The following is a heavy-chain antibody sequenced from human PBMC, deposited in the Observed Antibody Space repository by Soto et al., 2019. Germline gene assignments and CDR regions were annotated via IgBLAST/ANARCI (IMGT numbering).Heavy chain of an antibody. CDR1: GFSFSSYG. J-gene: IGHJ4*02. CDR3: AKDGIGY. V-gene: IGHV3-30*18. Sequence: GGSLRLSCAASGFSFSSYGMHWVRQAPGKGLEWVAMISYDGTDEYYADSVKGRFTISRDNSKNAVYLQMNSLRAEDTAVYYCAKDGIGYWGQGTLVTVSS. D-gene: IGHD1-1*01. CDR2: ISYDGTDE.